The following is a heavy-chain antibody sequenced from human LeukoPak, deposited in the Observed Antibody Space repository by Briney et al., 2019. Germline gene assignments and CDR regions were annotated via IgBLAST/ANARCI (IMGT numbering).Heavy chain of an antibody. Sequence: MASETLSLTCTVSGYSISSGYYWGWIRQPPGKGLEWIGSFYHSGTTYYNPSLKSRVTISEDTSNNQFSLKLRSVTAADTAVYYCARDADDAFDIWGQGTMVTVSS. CDR1: GYSISSGYY. CDR2: FYHSGTT. V-gene: IGHV4-38-2*02. J-gene: IGHJ3*02. CDR3: ARDADDAFDI.